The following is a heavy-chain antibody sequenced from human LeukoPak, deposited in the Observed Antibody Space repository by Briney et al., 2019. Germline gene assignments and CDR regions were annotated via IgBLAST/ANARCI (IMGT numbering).Heavy chain of an antibody. V-gene: IGHV4-59*11. D-gene: IGHD1-1*01. CDR1: GGSISSHY. Sequence: SETLSLTCTVSGGSISSHYWSWIQQPPGKGLEWIGYIYYSGSTNYNPSLKSRVTISVDTSKNQFSLKLSSVTAADTAVYYCARGQNDYYYYYYMDVWGKGTTVTVSS. J-gene: IGHJ6*03. CDR2: IYYSGST. CDR3: ARGQNDYYYYYYMDV.